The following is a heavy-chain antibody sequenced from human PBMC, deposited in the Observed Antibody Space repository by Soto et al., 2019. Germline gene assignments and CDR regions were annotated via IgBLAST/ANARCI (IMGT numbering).Heavy chain of an antibody. CDR2: MSPSTGNT. CDR3: ARGPPDWGFDY. J-gene: IGHJ4*02. CDR1: GHTFTTYD. Sequence: QEQLVQSGAEVKKPGASVKVSCKASGHTFTTYDINWVRQATGQGLEWLGWMSPSTGNTGYAQKFQGRVTMTRDTSISTAYMELSSLTSEDTAVDYCARGPPDWGFDYWGQGTLVAVS. V-gene: IGHV1-8*01. D-gene: IGHD3-9*01.